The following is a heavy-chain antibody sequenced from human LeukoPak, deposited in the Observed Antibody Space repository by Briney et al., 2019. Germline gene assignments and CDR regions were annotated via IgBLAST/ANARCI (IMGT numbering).Heavy chain of an antibody. CDR3: GRAFPPLRTSSAGDL. D-gene: IGHD3-16*01. Sequence: GGSLRLSCSASGFTSSDYDMNWVRQAPGKGLEWVSSISYLSSHVYYGDSVKGRFSISRDNAKNSLYLQMNSLGAEDTAIYYCGRAFPPLRTSSAGDLWGQGILVTVSS. J-gene: IGHJ4*02. V-gene: IGHV3-21*01. CDR2: ISYLSSHV. CDR1: GFTSSDYD.